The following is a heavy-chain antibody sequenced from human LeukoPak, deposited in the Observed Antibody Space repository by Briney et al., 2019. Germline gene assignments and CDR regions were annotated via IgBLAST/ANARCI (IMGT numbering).Heavy chain of an antibody. CDR1: GGTFSSYA. J-gene: IGHJ4*02. V-gene: IGHV1-8*02. CDR2: MNPNSGNT. Sequence: ASVKVSCKASGGTFSSYAISWVRQATGQGLEWMGWMNPNSGNTGYAQKFQGRVTMTRNTSISTAYMELSSLRSEDTAVYYCARGRSVVSDYWGQGTLVTVSS. D-gene: IGHD3-22*01. CDR3: ARGRSVVSDY.